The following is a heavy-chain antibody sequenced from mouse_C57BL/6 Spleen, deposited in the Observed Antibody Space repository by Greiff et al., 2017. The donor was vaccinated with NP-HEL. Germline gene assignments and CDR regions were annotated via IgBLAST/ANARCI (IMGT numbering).Heavy chain of an antibody. CDR2: ISYDGSN. V-gene: IGHV3-6*01. J-gene: IGHJ4*01. CDR1: GYSITSGYY. CDR3: ARTNDGHYAMDY. Sequence: EVKVEESGPGLVKPSQSLSLTCSVTGYSITSGYYWNWIRQFPGNKLEWMGYISYDGSNNYNPSLKNRISITRDTSKNQFFLKLNSVTTEDTATYYCARTNDGHYAMDYWGQGTSVTVSS. D-gene: IGHD2-3*01.